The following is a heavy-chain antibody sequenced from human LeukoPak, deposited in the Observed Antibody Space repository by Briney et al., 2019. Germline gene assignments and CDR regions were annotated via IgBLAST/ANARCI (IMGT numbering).Heavy chain of an antibody. Sequence: GGSLRLSCAASGFTFSDYYMSWVRQAPGKGLEWVAVISYDGSNKYYADSVKGRFTISRDNSKNTLYLQMNSLRAEDTAVYYCAKVGGSYYIQDAFDIWGQGTMVTVSS. V-gene: IGHV3-30*18. CDR3: AKVGGSYYIQDAFDI. J-gene: IGHJ3*02. CDR2: ISYDGSNK. D-gene: IGHD1-26*01. CDR1: GFTFSDYY.